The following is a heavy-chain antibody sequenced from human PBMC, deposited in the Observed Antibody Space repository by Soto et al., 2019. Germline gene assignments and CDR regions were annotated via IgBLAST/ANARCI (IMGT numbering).Heavy chain of an antibody. Sequence: EVQLVESGGGLVQPGGSLRLSCAASGFTVSSKYMNWVRQAPGKGLEWVSLIQTGGPTYYADSVNGRVTITRDTSENTVHLQMDRLKAEDTAVYYWARVDVLCDGGRCYGVPLAVWGKGTTVTVSS. D-gene: IGHD2-15*01. CDR1: GFTVSSKY. CDR3: ARVDVLCDGGRCYGVPLAV. CDR2: IQTGGPT. V-gene: IGHV3-66*01. J-gene: IGHJ6*04.